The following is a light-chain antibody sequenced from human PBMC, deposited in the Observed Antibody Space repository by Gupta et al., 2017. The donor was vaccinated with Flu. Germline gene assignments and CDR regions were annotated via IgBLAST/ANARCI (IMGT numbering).Light chain of an antibody. V-gene: IGLV6-57*03. CDR3: QFFDSSCWV. CDR2: EDN. CDR1: SGSITTNY. Sequence: NFMLTQPHSVSESPGKTVTISCTRSSGSITTNYVQWYQQRPGSAPTTVIYEDNQRPSGVPDRFSGSVDSSSNSASLTISGLKTEDEADYYCQFFDSSCWVFGGGTTLTVL. J-gene: IGLJ3*02.